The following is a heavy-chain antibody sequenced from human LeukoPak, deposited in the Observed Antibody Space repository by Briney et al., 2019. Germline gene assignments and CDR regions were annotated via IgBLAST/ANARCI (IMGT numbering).Heavy chain of an antibody. V-gene: IGHV4-4*07. J-gene: IGHJ6*02. CDR2: IYTSGST. Sequence: SETLSLTCTVSGGSISSHYWSWIRQPAGKGLEWIGRIYTSGSTNYNPSLKSRVTMSVDTSKNQFSLKLSSVTAADTAVYYCARDKLCRSWYYYYYGMDVWGQGTTVTVSS. D-gene: IGHD6-13*01. CDR1: GGSISSHY. CDR3: ARDKLCRSWYYYYYGMDV.